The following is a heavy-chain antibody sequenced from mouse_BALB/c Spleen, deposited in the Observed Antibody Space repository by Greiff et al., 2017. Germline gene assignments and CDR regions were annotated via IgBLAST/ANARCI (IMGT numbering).Heavy chain of an antibody. Sequence: DVQLQESGAELVKPGASVKLSCTASGFNIKDSYMHWVKQRPEQGLEWIGRIDPANGNTKYDPKFQGKATITADTSSNTAYLQLSSLTSEDTAVYYCAETYYRRGWFAYWGQGTLVTVSA. CDR1: GFNIKDSY. J-gene: IGHJ3*01. CDR2: IDPANGNT. D-gene: IGHD2-12*01. CDR3: AETYYRRGWFAY. V-gene: IGHV14-3*02.